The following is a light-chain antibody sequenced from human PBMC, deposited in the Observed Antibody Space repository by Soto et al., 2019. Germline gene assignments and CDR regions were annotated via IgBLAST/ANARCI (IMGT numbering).Light chain of an antibody. CDR1: SSDVGGYNH. CDR3: SSYATGDNYV. V-gene: IGLV2-8*01. J-gene: IGLJ1*01. Sequence: QSVLTQPPSASGSPGQSVTISCTGTSSDVGGYNHVSWSQQHPGKAPKVVIYEVTKRPSGVPDRFSGSKSGNTASLTVSGLQAEDEADYYCSSYATGDNYVFGSGTKVTVL. CDR2: EVT.